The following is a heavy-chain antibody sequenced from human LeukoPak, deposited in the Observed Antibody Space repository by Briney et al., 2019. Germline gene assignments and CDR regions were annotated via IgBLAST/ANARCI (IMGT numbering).Heavy chain of an antibody. CDR1: GGSISSSSYY. J-gene: IGHJ3*02. CDR3: ARHRPGGNSFDAFDI. D-gene: IGHD4-23*01. CDR2: IYYSGST. Sequence: PSETLSLTCTVSGGSISSSSYYWGWIRRPPGKGLEWIGSIYYSGSTYYNPSLKSRVTISVDTSKNQFSLKLSSVTAADTAVYYCARHRPGGNSFDAFDIWGQGTMVTVSS. V-gene: IGHV4-39*01.